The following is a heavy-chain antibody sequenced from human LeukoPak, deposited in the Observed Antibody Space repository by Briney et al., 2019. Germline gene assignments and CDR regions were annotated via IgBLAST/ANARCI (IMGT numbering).Heavy chain of an antibody. J-gene: IGHJ4*02. V-gene: IGHV3-30*02. CDR3: AKEYTPSSPLGELDS. CDR1: GFNLNSYA. Sequence: RGSLRLSCAVSGFNLNSYAMHWVRHAPGPGLEWVAVIRHDEANSFYADSVQGRFTISRDTSKKLLYLQMNSLRVEDTAVYYCAKEYTPSSPLGELDSWGQGTLVTVSS. D-gene: IGHD6-6*01. CDR2: IRHDEANS.